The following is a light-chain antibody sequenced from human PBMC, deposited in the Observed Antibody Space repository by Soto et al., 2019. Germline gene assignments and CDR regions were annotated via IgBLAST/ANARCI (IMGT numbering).Light chain of an antibody. J-gene: IGKJ2*01. CDR3: QQGNSSPRT. V-gene: IGKV1D-12*01. CDR1: QDISNW. CDR2: AAS. Sequence: DIQMTQSPSSVSASVGDRVTITCRASQDISNWLAWYQQKPGKAPRLLIYAASSLQTGVPSRFSGSGSGTEFTLTITSLQPEDYATYYCQQGNSSPRTFGQGTKLEIK.